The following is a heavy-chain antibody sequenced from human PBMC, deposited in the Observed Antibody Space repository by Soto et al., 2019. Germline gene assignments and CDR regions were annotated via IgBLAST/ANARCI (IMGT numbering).Heavy chain of an antibody. J-gene: IGHJ4*02. CDR2: INHSGST. CDR3: ARVRPYDFWSGYYAFDY. Sequence: PSETLSLTCAVYGGSFSGYYWSWIRQPPGKGLEWIGEINHSGSTNYNPSLKSRVTISVDTSKNQFSLKLSSVTAADTAVYYCARVRPYDFWSGYYAFDYWGQGTLVTVSS. CDR1: GGSFSGYY. D-gene: IGHD3-3*01. V-gene: IGHV4-34*01.